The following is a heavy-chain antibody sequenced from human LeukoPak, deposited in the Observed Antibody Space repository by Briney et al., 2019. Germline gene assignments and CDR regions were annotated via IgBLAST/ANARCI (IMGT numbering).Heavy chain of an antibody. J-gene: IGHJ4*02. V-gene: IGHV3-7*01. CDR3: AREAPPIAVAGEFDY. Sequence: PAGSLTLSCAASGFTLSDYYISWIRQAPGKGLEWVANTKQDGSEKYYIDSVKGRFTISRDNAKNSLYLQMDSLRAEDTAVYYCAREAPPIAVAGEFDYWGQGTLVTVSS. CDR2: TKQDGSEK. D-gene: IGHD6-19*01. CDR1: GFTLSDYY.